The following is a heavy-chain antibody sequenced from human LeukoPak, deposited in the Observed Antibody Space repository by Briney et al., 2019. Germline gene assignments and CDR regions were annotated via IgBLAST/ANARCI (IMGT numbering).Heavy chain of an antibody. Sequence: PGGSLRLSCAASGFTFSSYSMNWVRQAPGKGLEWVSSISSSSSYIYYADSVKGRFTISRDNAKNSLYLQMNSLRAEDTAVYYCARDGSRGSDWYVPNWYFDLWGRGTLVTVSS. J-gene: IGHJ2*01. D-gene: IGHD6-19*01. CDR1: GFTFSSYS. V-gene: IGHV3-21*01. CDR2: ISSSSSYI. CDR3: ARDGSRGSDWYVPNWYFDL.